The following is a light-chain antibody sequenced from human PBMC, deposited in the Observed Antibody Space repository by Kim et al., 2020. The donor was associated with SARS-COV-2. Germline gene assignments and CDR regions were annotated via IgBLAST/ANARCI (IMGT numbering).Light chain of an antibody. CDR1: KLGDKY. V-gene: IGLV3-1*01. Sequence: SYELTQPPSVSVSPGQTASITCSGDKLGDKYACWYQQKPGQSPVLVIYQDNKRPSGIPERFSGSHSGNTATLTISGTQGMDEADYYCQAWDSSTAEGVFGTGTKVTVL. J-gene: IGLJ1*01. CDR2: QDN. CDR3: QAWDSSTAEGV.